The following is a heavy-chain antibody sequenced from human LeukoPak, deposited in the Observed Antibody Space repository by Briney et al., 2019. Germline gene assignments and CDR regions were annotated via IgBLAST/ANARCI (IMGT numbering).Heavy chain of an antibody. J-gene: IGHJ3*02. V-gene: IGHV4-59*08. CDR3: TRPVDSSIWYDALDI. CDR1: GVSISSYY. CDR2: IHYSGSP. D-gene: IGHD6-13*01. Sequence: SETLSLTCTVSGVSISSYYWTWIRQPPGKGLEWIGNIHYSGSPNYNPSLKSRVTMSLDTSKNQFSLKLSSVTAADTAVYYCTRPVDSSIWYDALDIWGQGTVVTLSS.